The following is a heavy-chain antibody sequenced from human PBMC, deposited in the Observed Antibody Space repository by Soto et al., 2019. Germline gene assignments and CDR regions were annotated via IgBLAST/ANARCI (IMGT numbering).Heavy chain of an antibody. Sequence: ASVKVSCKASGYAFTSYAMHWVRQAPGQRLEWMGWINAGNGNTKYSQKFQGRVTITRDTSASTAYMELSSLRSEDTAVYYCARGVGSGLSDYWGQGTLVTVSS. CDR2: INAGNGNT. D-gene: IGHD1-26*01. J-gene: IGHJ4*02. CDR3: ARGVGSGLSDY. V-gene: IGHV1-3*01. CDR1: GYAFTSYA.